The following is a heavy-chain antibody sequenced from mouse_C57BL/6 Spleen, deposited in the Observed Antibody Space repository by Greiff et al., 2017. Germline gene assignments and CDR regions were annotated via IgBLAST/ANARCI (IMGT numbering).Heavy chain of an antibody. CDR1: GYTFTSYW. V-gene: IGHV1-64*01. CDR3: AREELGRGY. D-gene: IGHD4-1*01. CDR2: IHPNSGST. J-gene: IGHJ2*01. Sequence: QVQLQQPGAELVKPGASVKLSCKASGYTFTSYWMHWVKQRPGQGLAWIGMIHPNSGSTNYNETFKSKATLTVDKSSSTADMQLSSLTSEDSADYYCAREELGRGYWGQGTTLTVSS.